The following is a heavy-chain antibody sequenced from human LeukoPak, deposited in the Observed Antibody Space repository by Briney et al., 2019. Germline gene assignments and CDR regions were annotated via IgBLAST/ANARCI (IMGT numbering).Heavy chain of an antibody. D-gene: IGHD5-18*01. V-gene: IGHV3-23*01. CDR2: FGRSGSDT. CDR1: GFTFGTSA. J-gene: IGHJ4*02. Sequence: GGSLRLSCAASGFTFGTSAMSWVRQAPGKGPEWVSTFGRSGSDTYYSDSVKGRFTIFRDNSKNTLYLQMNSLRAEDTAVYYCAKGAASRGYTYVANWGQGTLVTVSS. CDR3: AKGAASRGYTYVAN.